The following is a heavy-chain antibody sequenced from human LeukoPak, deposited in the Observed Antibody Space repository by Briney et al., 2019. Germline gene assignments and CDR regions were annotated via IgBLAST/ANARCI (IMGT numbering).Heavy chain of an antibody. J-gene: IGHJ4*02. CDR1: GGSISSYY. Sequence: SETLSLTCTVSGGSISSYYWSWIRQPPGKGPEWIGYIYYSGSTNYNPSLKSRVTISVDTSKNQFSLKLSSVTAADTAVYYCARGFEQLWLPLDYWGQGTLVTVSS. D-gene: IGHD5-18*01. V-gene: IGHV4-59*01. CDR2: IYYSGST. CDR3: ARGFEQLWLPLDY.